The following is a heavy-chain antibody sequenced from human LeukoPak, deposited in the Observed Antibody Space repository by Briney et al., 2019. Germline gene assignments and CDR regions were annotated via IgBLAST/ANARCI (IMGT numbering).Heavy chain of an antibody. Sequence: PSETLSLTCTVSGGSISSYYWSWIRQPPGKGLEWIGYIYYSGSTNYNPSLKSRVTISVDTSKNQFSLKLSSVTAADTAVYYCARAGFYGDYADAFDIWGQGTMVTVSS. V-gene: IGHV4-59*01. CDR1: GGSISSYY. CDR2: IYYSGST. J-gene: IGHJ3*02. CDR3: ARAGFYGDYADAFDI. D-gene: IGHD4-17*01.